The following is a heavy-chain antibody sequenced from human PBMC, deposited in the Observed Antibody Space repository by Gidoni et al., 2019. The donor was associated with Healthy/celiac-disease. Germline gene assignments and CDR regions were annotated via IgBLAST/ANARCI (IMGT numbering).Heavy chain of an antibody. V-gene: IGHV1-2*02. Sequence: QVQLVQSGAEVKKPGASVKVSCKASGYTFTGYYMHWVRQAPGQGLEWMGWINPNSGGTNYAQKFQGRVTMTRDTSISTAYMELSRLRSDDTAVYYCARDAIAAAGTRFRLRYWGQGTLVTVSS. CDR3: ARDAIAAAGTRFRLRY. CDR1: GYTFTGYY. J-gene: IGHJ4*02. D-gene: IGHD6-13*01. CDR2: INPNSGGT.